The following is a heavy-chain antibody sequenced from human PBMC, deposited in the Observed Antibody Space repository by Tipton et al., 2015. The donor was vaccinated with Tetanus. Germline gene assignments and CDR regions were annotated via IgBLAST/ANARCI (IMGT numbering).Heavy chain of an antibody. Sequence: SLRLSCAASGFTFSHYWMHWVRQAPGKGLVWVSEIKTDGTNTNYADSVKGRFTISRDNAKNSLYLQMNSLRAEDTAVYYCARDRIVVVPAARCMDVWGQGTTVTVSS. CDR1: GFTFSHYW. J-gene: IGHJ6*02. D-gene: IGHD2-2*01. CDR3: ARDRIVVVPAARCMDV. V-gene: IGHV3-74*01. CDR2: IKTDGTNT.